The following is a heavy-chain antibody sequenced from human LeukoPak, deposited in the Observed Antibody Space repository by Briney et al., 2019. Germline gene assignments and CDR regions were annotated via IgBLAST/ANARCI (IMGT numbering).Heavy chain of an antibody. V-gene: IGHV4-38-2*01. Sequence: SETLSLTCAVSGYSISSGYYWGWIRQPPGKGLEWIGSIYHSGSTYYNPSLKSRVTIPVDTSKNQSSLKLSSVTAADTAVYYCARHGYCSSTSCYGALDYWGQGTLVTVSS. CDR1: GYSISSGYY. CDR3: ARHGYCSSTSCYGALDY. CDR2: IYHSGST. D-gene: IGHD2-2*03. J-gene: IGHJ4*02.